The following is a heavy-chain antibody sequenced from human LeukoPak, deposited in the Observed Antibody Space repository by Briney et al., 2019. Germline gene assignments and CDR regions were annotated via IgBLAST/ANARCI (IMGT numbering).Heavy chain of an antibody. CDR1: GYTFTDYY. CDR3: ARPFIETPSLGALDY. CDR2: INPDSGGT. Sequence: ASVKVSCKTSGYTFTDYYMHWVRQAPGQGLEWMGWINPDSGGTNYAQNFQGRVTMTRDTSISTAYMELSRLRSDDTAVYYCARPFIETPSLGALDYWGQGTLVTVSS. J-gene: IGHJ4*02. V-gene: IGHV1-2*02. D-gene: IGHD4-23*01.